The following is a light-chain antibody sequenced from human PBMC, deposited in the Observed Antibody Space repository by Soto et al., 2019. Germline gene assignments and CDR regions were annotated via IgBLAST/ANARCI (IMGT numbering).Light chain of an antibody. Sequence: EIVLTQSPGTLSLSPGERATLSCRASRSISSSYLAWYQQKPAQAPRLLIYGASSRATGSPDRFRGSGSGRDFSLTISRLEPEDFAVYYCQEYGGSPPYTFGQGTKLEIK. V-gene: IGKV3-20*01. J-gene: IGKJ2*01. CDR1: RSISSSY. CDR3: QEYGGSPPYT. CDR2: GAS.